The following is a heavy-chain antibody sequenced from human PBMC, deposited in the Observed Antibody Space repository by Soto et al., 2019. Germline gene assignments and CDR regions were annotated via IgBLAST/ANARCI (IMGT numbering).Heavy chain of an antibody. J-gene: IGHJ4*02. D-gene: IGHD5-12*01. V-gene: IGHV3-11*05. CDR3: ARDHHRYSGYEYVDY. Sequence: QVQLVESGGGLVKPGGSLRLSCAASGFTFSDYYMRWIRQAPGKGLEWVSYISSSSSYTNYADSVKGRFTLSRDNAKNSRYLQMNSLRAEDTAVYYCARDHHRYSGYEYVDYWGQGTLVTVSS. CDR2: ISSSSSYT. CDR1: GFTFSDYY.